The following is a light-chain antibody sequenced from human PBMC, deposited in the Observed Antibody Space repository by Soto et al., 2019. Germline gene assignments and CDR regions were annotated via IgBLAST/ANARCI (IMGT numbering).Light chain of an antibody. Sequence: EIVLTQSPVTLSLSPGERATLSCRASQSVSSYLAWYQQKPGQAPRLLMYGASSRAIGIPDRFSGSVSGSDFILTINRLEPEDFAVYYCQQYGSSHTFGQGTRLEI. CDR2: GAS. J-gene: IGKJ5*01. CDR1: QSVSSY. V-gene: IGKV3-20*01. CDR3: QQYGSSHT.